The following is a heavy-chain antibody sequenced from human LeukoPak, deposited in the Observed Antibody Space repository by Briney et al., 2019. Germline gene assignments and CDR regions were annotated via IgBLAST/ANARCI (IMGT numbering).Heavy chain of an antibody. Sequence: SETVSLTCTVSGGSISSGGYYWSWIRQHPGKGLEWIGYIYYSGSTYYNPSLKSRVTISVDTSKNQFSLKLSSVTAADTAVYYCARGLAYDFWSGYSNWFDPWGQGTLVTVSS. V-gene: IGHV4-31*03. D-gene: IGHD3-3*01. J-gene: IGHJ5*02. CDR3: ARGLAYDFWSGYSNWFDP. CDR1: GGSISSGGYY. CDR2: IYYSGST.